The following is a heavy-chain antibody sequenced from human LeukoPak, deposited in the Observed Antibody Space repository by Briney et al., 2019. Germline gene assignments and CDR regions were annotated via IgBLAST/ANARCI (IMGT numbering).Heavy chain of an antibody. CDR3: ARPLYSSSWPNFDY. CDR1: GFTFSNYG. V-gene: IGHV3-30*19. D-gene: IGHD6-13*01. Sequence: GGSLRLSCAASGFTFSNYGIHWVRQAPGKGLEWVAVISYDGSNKYYADSVKGRFTISRDNSKNTLYLQMNSLRAEDTAVYYCARPLYSSSWPNFDYWGQGTLVTVSS. J-gene: IGHJ4*02. CDR2: ISYDGSNK.